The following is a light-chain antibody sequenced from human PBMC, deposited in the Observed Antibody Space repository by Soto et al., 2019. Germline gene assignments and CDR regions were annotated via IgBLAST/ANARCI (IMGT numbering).Light chain of an antibody. CDR3: NSYSTSSSPVV. CDR1: NSDIGGFNY. J-gene: IGLJ2*01. CDR2: EVF. Sequence: QSALTQPASVSGSPGQSITISCTGTNSDIGGFNYVSWYLQHPGKAPKLMIFEVFNRPSGISSRFSGSKSGNTASLTISGLQAEDEADYYCNSYSTSSSPVVFGGGTKLTVL. V-gene: IGLV2-14*01.